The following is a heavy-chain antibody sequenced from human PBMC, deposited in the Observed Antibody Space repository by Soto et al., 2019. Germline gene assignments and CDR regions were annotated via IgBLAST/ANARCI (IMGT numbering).Heavy chain of an antibody. CDR1: RDTFSKYA. CDR3: ARGETDLGV. CDR2: IIPIFGSR. D-gene: IGHD2-21*02. J-gene: IGHJ6*02. Sequence: QVQLVQSGAEVKKPGSSVKVSCKASRDTFSKYAFNWVRQAPGQGLEWMGWIIPIFGSRNYAEKFQGRVTITADESTSTAYMELRSLSFEYTAVYYCARGETDLGVWGQGTTVTVSS. V-gene: IGHV1-69*01.